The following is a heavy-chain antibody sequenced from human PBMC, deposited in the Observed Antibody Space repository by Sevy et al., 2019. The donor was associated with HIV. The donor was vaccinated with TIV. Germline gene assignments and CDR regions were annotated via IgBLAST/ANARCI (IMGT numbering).Heavy chain of an antibody. CDR2: ISWNSGGI. CDR3: VKDGRAIVGANDGFDI. V-gene: IGHV3-9*01. J-gene: IGHJ3*02. Sequence: GGSLRLSCAASGFTFDDYAMHWVRQAPGKGLEWVSSISWNSGGIGYADSVKGRFTISRDNAKNSLYLQMNSLRAEDKGLYYCVKDGRAIVGANDGFDIWGQGTMVTVSS. CDR1: GFTFDDYA. D-gene: IGHD1-26*01.